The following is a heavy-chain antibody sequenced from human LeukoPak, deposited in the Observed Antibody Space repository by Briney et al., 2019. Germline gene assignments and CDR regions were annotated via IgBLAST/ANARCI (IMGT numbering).Heavy chain of an antibody. CDR2: IRSKANTYAT. J-gene: IGHJ4*02. CDR3: TGQVYYYDTSGFNFDY. D-gene: IGHD3-22*01. CDR1: GFTFSDSA. Sequence: GGSLRLSCAASGFTFSDSAMHWVRQASGKGLEWLGHIRSKANTYATAYAASVKGRFTISRDDSKNTAYLQMNSLKTEDTAVYYCTGQVYYYDTSGFNFDYWGQGILVAVSS. V-gene: IGHV3-73*01.